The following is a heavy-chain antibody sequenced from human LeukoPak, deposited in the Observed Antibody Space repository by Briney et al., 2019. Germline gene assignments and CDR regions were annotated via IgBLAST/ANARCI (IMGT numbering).Heavy chain of an antibody. D-gene: IGHD1-1*01. CDR3: ARQGSWTLAFDY. J-gene: IGHJ4*02. Sequence: SQTLSLTCTVSGGSISSGDYYWSWIRQPPGKGLEWIGYIYYSGSTYYNPSLKSRVTISVDTSKNQFSLKLSSVTAADTAVYYCARQGSWTLAFDYWGQGTLVTVSS. CDR1: GGSISSGDYY. V-gene: IGHV4-30-4*01. CDR2: IYYSGST.